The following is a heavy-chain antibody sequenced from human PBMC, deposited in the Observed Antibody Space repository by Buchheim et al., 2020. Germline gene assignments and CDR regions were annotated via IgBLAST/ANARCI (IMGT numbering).Heavy chain of an antibody. CDR2: TSHDGSSK. Sequence: QVQLVESGGGVVQPGRSLRLSCVASGFTFSNYAMHWVRQAPGKGLEWVAVTSHDGSSKQYADSVKGRFSISRDNSKNTVSLQMNSLRAEDTAMYFCARDRCGGGTCLTDYWGQGSL. J-gene: IGHJ4*02. D-gene: IGHD2-15*01. CDR1: GFTFSNYA. CDR3: ARDRCGGGTCLTDY. V-gene: IGHV3-30*04.